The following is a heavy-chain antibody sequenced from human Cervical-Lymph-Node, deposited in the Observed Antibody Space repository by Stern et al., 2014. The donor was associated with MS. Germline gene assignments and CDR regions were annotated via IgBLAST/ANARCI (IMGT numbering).Heavy chain of an antibody. CDR2: IIPIFGRA. Sequence: QVQLVQSGAEVKKPGSSVTVSCKASGDTFSSYAISWVRQAPGQGLEWMGGIIPIFGRANYPQKFQGIVTLTPDESTSTAYMELSSLRSEDTAVYYCARDVDGRLYNWFDPWGQGTLVTVSS. J-gene: IGHJ5*02. CDR3: ARDVDGRLYNWFDP. CDR1: GDTFSSYA. V-gene: IGHV1-69*01. D-gene: IGHD2-21*01.